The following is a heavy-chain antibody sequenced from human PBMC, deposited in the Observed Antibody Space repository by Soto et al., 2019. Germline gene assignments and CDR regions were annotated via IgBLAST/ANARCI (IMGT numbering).Heavy chain of an antibody. CDR1: GGTFSSYT. CDR2: ITPTLNIA. Sequence: QLQLVQSGAEVREPGSSVKVSCKASGGTFSSYTVIWVRQAPGQGPEWMGGITPTLNIAKYAEKFQGRVTITADESTSTVTMHLSSLRSEDTAVYFCARGYDSGSNPSCFDYWGEGTLVAVSS. CDR3: ARGYDSGSNPSCFDY. V-gene: IGHV1-69*01. D-gene: IGHD1-26*01. J-gene: IGHJ4*02.